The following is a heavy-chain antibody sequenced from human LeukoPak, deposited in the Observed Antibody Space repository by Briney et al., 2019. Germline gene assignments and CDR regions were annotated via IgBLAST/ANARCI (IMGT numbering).Heavy chain of an antibody. Sequence: PGGSLRLSCAASGFTFSSYGMHWVRQAPGKGLEWVAFIRYDGSNKYYADSVKGRFTISRDNSKNTLYLQMNSLRAEDTAVYYCARGRRGYYDSSGYYCDYWGQGTLVTVSS. V-gene: IGHV3-30*02. CDR3: ARGRRGYYDSSGYYCDY. D-gene: IGHD3-22*01. CDR2: IRYDGSNK. J-gene: IGHJ4*02. CDR1: GFTFSSYG.